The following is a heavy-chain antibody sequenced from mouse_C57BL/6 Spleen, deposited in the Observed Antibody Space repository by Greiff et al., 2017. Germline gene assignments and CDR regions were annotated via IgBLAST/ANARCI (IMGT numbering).Heavy chain of an antibody. J-gene: IGHJ2*01. CDR2: INPDSGIT. V-gene: IGHV1-39*01. CDR1: GYPFTDYN. CDR3: ARVGRGLDLKYDFDY. D-gene: IGHD2-14*01. Sequence: VQLQQSGPELVKPGASVKISCKASGYPFTDYNMNWVKQSNGKSLEWIGVINPDSGITNYKQKFKGKATLTVDQSSSTAYMQLNSLTSEDSAVYYCARVGRGLDLKYDFDYWGQGTTLTVSS.